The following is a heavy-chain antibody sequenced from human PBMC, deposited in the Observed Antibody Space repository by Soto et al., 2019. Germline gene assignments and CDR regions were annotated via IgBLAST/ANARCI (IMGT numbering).Heavy chain of an antibody. CDR3: AHRLPGPSGYDV. CDR2: IYWNDEQ. V-gene: IGHV2-5*01. D-gene: IGHD6-13*01. CDR1: GFSLTSGVVG. Sequence: QITLKESGPTLVKPTQTLTLTCTFSGFSLTSGVVGVGWIRQPPGEALEWLALIYWNDEQYYNPSLRNRLTITSDTSKNQVVLPMTNMDPVDTATYYCAHRLPGPSGYDVWGQGTTVTVSS. J-gene: IGHJ6*02.